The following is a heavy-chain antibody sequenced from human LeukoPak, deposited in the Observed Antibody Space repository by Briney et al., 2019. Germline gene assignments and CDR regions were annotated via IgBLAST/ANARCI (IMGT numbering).Heavy chain of an antibody. D-gene: IGHD4-17*01. CDR3: ARTAGKGDYVGWFDP. CDR2: IYYSGST. CDR1: GGSISSYY. V-gene: IGHV4-59*12. Sequence: PSETLSLTCTASGGSISSYYWSWIRQPPGKGLEWIGYIYYSGSTNYNPSLKSRVTISVDTSKNHFSLRLTSVIAADTAVYYCARTAGKGDYVGWFDPWGQGTLVTVSS. J-gene: IGHJ5*02.